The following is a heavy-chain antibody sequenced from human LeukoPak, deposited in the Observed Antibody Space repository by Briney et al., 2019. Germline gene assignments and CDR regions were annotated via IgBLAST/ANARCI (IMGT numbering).Heavy chain of an antibody. V-gene: IGHV1-18*01. Sequence: ASVKVSCKASGYTFTTYSISWVRQAPGQGLEWMGWITFHNGKTNYAQKFQGRVTMTTDTSTTTAYMELRSLRSDDTAVYYCARDMSATGDYFDPWGKGTLVTVSS. D-gene: IGHD7-27*01. CDR2: ITFHNGKT. CDR3: ARDMSATGDYFDP. CDR1: GYTFTTYS. J-gene: IGHJ5*02.